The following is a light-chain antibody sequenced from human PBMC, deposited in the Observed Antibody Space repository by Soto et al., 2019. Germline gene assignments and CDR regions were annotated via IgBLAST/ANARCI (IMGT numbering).Light chain of an antibody. CDR3: QKYNSAPRT. Sequence: DIQMTQSPSSLSASVGDTVTITCRASQGISNYLAWYQQKPGQVPNLLIYAASTLQSGVPSRFSGSGSGTDFTLTISSLRPEDLATYYCQKYNSAPRTFGQGTKVEI. V-gene: IGKV1-27*01. CDR1: QGISNY. J-gene: IGKJ1*01. CDR2: AAS.